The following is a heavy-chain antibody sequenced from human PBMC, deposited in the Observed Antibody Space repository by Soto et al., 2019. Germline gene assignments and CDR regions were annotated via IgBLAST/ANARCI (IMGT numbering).Heavy chain of an antibody. CDR3: ARQRTRRDGYKGAFDI. CDR2: IYYSGST. V-gene: IGHV4-31*03. Sequence: QVQLQESGPGLVKPSQTLSLTCTVSGGSISSGGYYWSWIRQHPGKGLEWIGYIYYSGSTYYNPSLKSRVTISVDTSKNQFSLKLRSVTAADTAVYYCARQRTRRDGYKGAFDIWGQGTMVTVSS. J-gene: IGHJ3*02. D-gene: IGHD5-12*01. CDR1: GGSISSGGYY.